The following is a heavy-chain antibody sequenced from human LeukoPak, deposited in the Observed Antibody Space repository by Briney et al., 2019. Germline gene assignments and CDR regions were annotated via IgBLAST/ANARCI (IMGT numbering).Heavy chain of an antibody. V-gene: IGHV3-30-3*01. J-gene: IGHJ3*02. D-gene: IGHD3-10*01. CDR3: ARARWFGELLAAFDI. CDR2: ISYDGSNK. Sequence: PGGSLRLSCATSGFPFSDYAIHWVRQAPGKGLEWVAVISYDGSNKYYADSVKGQFTISRDISKNTLYLQMNSLRAEDTAVYYCARARWFGELLAAFDIWGQGTMVTVSS. CDR1: GFPFSDYA.